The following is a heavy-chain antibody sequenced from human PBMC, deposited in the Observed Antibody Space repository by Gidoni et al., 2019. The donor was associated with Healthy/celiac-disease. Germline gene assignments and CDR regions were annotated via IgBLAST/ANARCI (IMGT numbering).Heavy chain of an antibody. J-gene: IGHJ6*02. CDR3: TRPRETYTNTWPTRYYYYYAMDV. Sequence: DVQLVESGGGLVKPGRSLRLSCTPSGFPLGDYAVSWFRQAPGKGLEWVGFIRSKTSGGTTDYAASVKGRFTISRDDSKSVAYLQMNSLSAEDTALYYCTRPRETYTNTWPTRYYYYYAMDVWGQGTTVTVSS. CDR2: IRSKTSGGTT. V-gene: IGHV3-49*05. CDR1: GFPLGDYA. D-gene: IGHD3-16*01.